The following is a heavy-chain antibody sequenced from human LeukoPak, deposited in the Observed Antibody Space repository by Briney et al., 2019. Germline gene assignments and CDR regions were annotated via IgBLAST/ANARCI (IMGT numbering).Heavy chain of an antibody. Sequence: ASVKISCKASGYTFTGCYLHWVRQAPGQGLEWMGWISAYNGNTNYAQKLQGRVTMTTDTSTSTAYMELRSLRSDDTAVYYCARGALGVRHIAVEVRIGDWFDPWGQGTLVTVSS. J-gene: IGHJ5*02. V-gene: IGHV1-18*04. CDR1: GYTFTGCY. D-gene: IGHD6-19*01. CDR2: ISAYNGNT. CDR3: ARGALGVRHIAVEVRIGDWFDP.